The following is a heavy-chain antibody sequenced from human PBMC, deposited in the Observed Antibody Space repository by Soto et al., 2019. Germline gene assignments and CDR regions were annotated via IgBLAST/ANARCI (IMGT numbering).Heavy chain of an antibody. CDR1: GGSISSGGYY. Sequence: SETLSLTCTVSGGSISSGGYYWNWIRQHPGKGLEWIGYIYYSGSTYYNPSLKSRVSMSVDTSKNQFSLKLSSVTAADTAVYYCATIPATTILTDYWGQGTLVTLSS. V-gene: IGHV4-31*03. CDR3: ATIPATTILTDY. D-gene: IGHD2-2*02. CDR2: IYYSGST. J-gene: IGHJ4*02.